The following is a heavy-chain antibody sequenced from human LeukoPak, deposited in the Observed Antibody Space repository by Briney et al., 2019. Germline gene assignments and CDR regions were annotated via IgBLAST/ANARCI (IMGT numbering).Heavy chain of an antibody. V-gene: IGHV3-21*01. Sequence: GGSLRLSCAASGFTFSDYDMNWVRQAPGNGLEWVSFISSSSSHIYYADSLKGRFTVSRDNAKKSLYLQMNSLRAEDTVVYYCARGDLTGHLCWFDPWGQGTLVTVSS. CDR2: ISSSSSHI. CDR3: ARGDLTGHLCWFDP. CDR1: GFTFSDYD. J-gene: IGHJ5*02. D-gene: IGHD3-9*01.